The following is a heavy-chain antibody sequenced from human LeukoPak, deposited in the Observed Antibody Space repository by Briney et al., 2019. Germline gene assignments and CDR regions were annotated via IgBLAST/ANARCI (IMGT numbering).Heavy chain of an antibody. Sequence: SVKVSCKASGGTFSSYAISWVRQAPGQGLEWMGGIIPIFGTANYAQKFQGRVTITTDESTSTAYMELSSLRSEDTAVYYCASSAAVMTEEYFDYWGQGTLVTVSS. CDR3: ASSAAVMTEEYFDY. V-gene: IGHV1-69*05. CDR2: IIPIFGTA. J-gene: IGHJ4*02. D-gene: IGHD4-23*01. CDR1: GGTFSSYA.